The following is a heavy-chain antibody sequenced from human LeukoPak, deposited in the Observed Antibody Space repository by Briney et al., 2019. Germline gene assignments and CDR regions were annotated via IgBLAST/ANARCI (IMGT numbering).Heavy chain of an antibody. CDR3: ARQRCNAGSCYSRAIWFDP. D-gene: IGHD2-15*01. V-gene: IGHV4-39*01. CDR1: GGSISSSSYY. Sequence: PSETLSLTCTVSGGSISSSSYYWGWIRQPPGKGLEWIGSIYYSGHTYYNPSLKSRVTISVDTSENLFSLKLRSVTAADTAVYFCARQRCNAGSCYSRAIWFDPWGQGTLVTVSS. J-gene: IGHJ5*02. CDR2: IYYSGHT.